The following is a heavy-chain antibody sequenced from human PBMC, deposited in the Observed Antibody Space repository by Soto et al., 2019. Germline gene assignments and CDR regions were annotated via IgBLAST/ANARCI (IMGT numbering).Heavy chain of an antibody. CDR1: GFTFSSYA. CDR2: ISGSGDST. D-gene: IGHD2-15*01. CDR3: AGRGRGTYFDH. J-gene: IGHJ4*02. V-gene: IGHV3-23*01. Sequence: EVPLLDSGGGLVQPGGSLRLSSAASGFTFSSYAMNWVRQAPGKGLEWVPVISGSGDSTYYADSVKGRFTISRDNSTNTLYPQMNSMRTEHTAVYYCAGRGRGTYFDHWGQGTLVTVSS.